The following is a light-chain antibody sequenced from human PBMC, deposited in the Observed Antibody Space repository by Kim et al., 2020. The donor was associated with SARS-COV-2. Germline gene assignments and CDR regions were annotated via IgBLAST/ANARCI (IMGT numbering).Light chain of an antibody. CDR3: AAWDDSLKMHV. CDR1: SSNIAGNS. Sequence: GQRVTISCSGRSSNIAGNSVNWYQQVPGSAPKVLIYATDQRPSGVPDRISGSKSGTSASLAISGLLSDDEGDYYCAAWDDSLKMHVFGPGTKVTVL. CDR2: ATD. V-gene: IGLV1-44*01. J-gene: IGLJ1*01.